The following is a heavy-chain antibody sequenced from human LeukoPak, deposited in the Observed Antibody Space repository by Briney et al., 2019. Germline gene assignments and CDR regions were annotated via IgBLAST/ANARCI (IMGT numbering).Heavy chain of an antibody. CDR2: ISSSSSYI. J-gene: IGHJ4*02. D-gene: IGHD3-10*01. CDR1: GFTFSSYS. Sequence: KPEGSLRLSCAASGFTFSSYSMNWVRQAPGKGLEWVSSISSSSSYIYYADSVKGRFTISRDNAKNSLYLQMNSLRAEDTAVYYCARDRSYGSGSYLYDYWGQGTLVTVSS. V-gene: IGHV3-21*01. CDR3: ARDRSYGSGSYLYDY.